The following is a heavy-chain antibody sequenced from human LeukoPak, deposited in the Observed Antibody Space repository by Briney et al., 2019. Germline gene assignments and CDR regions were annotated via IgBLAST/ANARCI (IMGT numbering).Heavy chain of an antibody. CDR2: IYTSGST. Sequence: PSETLSLTCTVSGGSISYYYWSSIRQPAGTGLEWSGRIYTSGSTIYNPSLKSRVTMSVDMSKNQFSLKLSSVTAADTAVYYCARGGGYSGYDFGYWGQGTLVTVSS. CDR1: GGSISYYY. CDR3: ARGGGYSGYDFGY. D-gene: IGHD5-12*01. J-gene: IGHJ4*02. V-gene: IGHV4-4*07.